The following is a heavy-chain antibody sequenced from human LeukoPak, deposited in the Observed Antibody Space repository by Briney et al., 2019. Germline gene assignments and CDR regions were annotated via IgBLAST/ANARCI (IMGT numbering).Heavy chain of an antibody. CDR3: ATTGYSSSWYATYYYYYMDV. D-gene: IGHD6-13*01. CDR2: IYYSGST. Sequence: SETLSLTCTVSGGSISSSSYYWGWIRQPPGKGLEWIGSIYYSGSTYYNPSLKSRVTISVDTCKNQFSLKLSSVTAADTAVYYCATTGYSSSWYATYYYYYMDVWGKGTTVTVSS. V-gene: IGHV4-39*07. J-gene: IGHJ6*03. CDR1: GGSISSSSYY.